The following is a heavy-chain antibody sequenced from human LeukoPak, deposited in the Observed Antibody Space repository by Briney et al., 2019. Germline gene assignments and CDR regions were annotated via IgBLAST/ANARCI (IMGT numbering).Heavy chain of an antibody. J-gene: IGHJ4*02. Sequence: GGSLRLSCAASGFTFSRYWMSWVRQAPGKGLEWVANIKQDGSEKYYVDSVKGRFTISRDNAQNSLYLQMNSLRAEDTAVYYCARSAGSSSWYEGYYFDYWGQGTLVTVSS. CDR3: ARSAGSSSWYEGYYFDY. CDR1: GFTFSRYW. CDR2: IKQDGSEK. D-gene: IGHD6-13*01. V-gene: IGHV3-7*01.